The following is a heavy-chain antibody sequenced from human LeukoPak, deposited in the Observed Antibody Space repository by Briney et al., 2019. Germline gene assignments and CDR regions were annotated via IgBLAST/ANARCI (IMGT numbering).Heavy chain of an antibody. D-gene: IGHD1-1*01. CDR2: ISNSGST. CDR1: GGPIISHY. J-gene: IGHJ6*03. V-gene: IGHV4-59*11. Sequence: SETQSLTCSVPGGPIISHYWSWIRQPPGKGLEWIGYISNSGSTDYNPSLRSRVTISINTSKNQFSLKLTSVTAADSAVYYCVRDALEGYYSYYYMDVWGRGTTVTVSS. CDR3: VRDALEGYYSYYYMDV.